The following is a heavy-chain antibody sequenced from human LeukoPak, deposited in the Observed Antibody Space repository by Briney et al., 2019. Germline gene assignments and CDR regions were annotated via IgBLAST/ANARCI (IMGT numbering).Heavy chain of an antibody. CDR2: IKKDGSEK. CDR3: ARDGSPFDS. V-gene: IGHV3-7*05. CDR1: GFSFRSYW. J-gene: IGHJ4*02. Sequence: GGSLRLSCAASGFSFRSYWMSWVRQAPGKGLEWVAKIKKDGSEKYYVDSVKGRFTISRDNAKTSLYLQMNSLRAEDTAVYYCARDGSPFDSWGQGNPVTVSS.